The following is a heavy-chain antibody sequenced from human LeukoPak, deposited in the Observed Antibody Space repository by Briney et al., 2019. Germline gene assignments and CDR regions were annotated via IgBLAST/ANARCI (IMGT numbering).Heavy chain of an antibody. CDR2: MNPNSGNT. D-gene: IGHD3-22*01. CDR3: ARVRGGYYFYYYYYMDV. V-gene: IGHV1-8*01. CDR1: GYTFTSYD. J-gene: IGHJ6*03. Sequence: GASVKVSCKASGYTFTSYDINWVRQATGQGLEWMAWMNPNSGNTGYAQKFQGRVTMTRNTSISTAYMELSSLRSEDTAVYYCARVRGGYYFYYYYYMDVWGKGTTVTVSS.